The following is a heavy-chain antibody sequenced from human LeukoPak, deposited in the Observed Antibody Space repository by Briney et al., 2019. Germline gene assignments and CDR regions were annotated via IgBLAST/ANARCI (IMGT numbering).Heavy chain of an antibody. J-gene: IGHJ4*02. CDR1: GFTFSSYA. CDR3: ARERFKHIVVMTILDY. Sequence: GGSLRLSCAASGFTFSSYAMSWVRQAPGKGLEWVANIKQDGSEKYYVDSVKGRFTISRDNAKNSLYLQINSLRAEDTAVYYCARERFKHIVVMTILDYWGQGTLVTVSS. V-gene: IGHV3-7*01. D-gene: IGHD2-21*02. CDR2: IKQDGSEK.